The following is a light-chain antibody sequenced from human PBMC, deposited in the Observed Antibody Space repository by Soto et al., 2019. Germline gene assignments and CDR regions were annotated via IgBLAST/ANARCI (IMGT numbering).Light chain of an antibody. CDR1: SSDVGGYNY. J-gene: IGLJ2*01. Sequence: QSALTQPASVSGSPGQSITISCTGTSSDVGGYNYVSWYQQHPGKAPKLMIYDVSNRPSGVSNRFSGSKSGNTASLTISGLQAEDEADYYCNSCTRSRYVVFGGGTKLTVL. CDR3: NSCTRSRYVV. V-gene: IGLV2-14*01. CDR2: DVS.